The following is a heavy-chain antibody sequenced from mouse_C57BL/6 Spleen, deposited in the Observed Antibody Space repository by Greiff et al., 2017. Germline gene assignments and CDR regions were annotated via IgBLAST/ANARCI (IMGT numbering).Heavy chain of an antibody. J-gene: IGHJ1*03. CDR3: ASIYGNYWYFDV. CDR2: ISYDGSN. D-gene: IGHD2-1*01. V-gene: IGHV3-6*01. CDR1: GYSITSGYY. Sequence: ESGPGLVKPSQSLSLTCSVTGYSITSGYYWNWIRQFPGNKLEWMGYISYDGSNNYNPSLKNRISITRDTSKNQFFLKLNSVTTEDTATYYCASIYGNYWYFDVWGTGTTVTVSS.